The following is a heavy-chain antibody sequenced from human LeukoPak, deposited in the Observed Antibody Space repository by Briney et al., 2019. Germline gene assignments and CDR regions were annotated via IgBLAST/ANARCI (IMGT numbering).Heavy chain of an antibody. CDR2: IYYGGST. D-gene: IGHD6-19*01. CDR1: GGSISTNY. J-gene: IGHJ4*02. CDR3: ARGNKYSNCWVKGIEVRRYYSDH. V-gene: IGHV4-59*01. Sequence: NPSESLSLTCTVSGGSISTNYWSWIRQPPGKGLEWVGYIYYGGSTNYNPSLKSRVTISVDTSKNQFSLKWNCLTAADTAVYYCARGNKYSNCWVKGIEVRRYYSDHWGQGTLVTVSS.